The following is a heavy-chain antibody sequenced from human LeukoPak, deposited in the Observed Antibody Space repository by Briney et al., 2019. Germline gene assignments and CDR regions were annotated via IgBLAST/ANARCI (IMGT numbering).Heavy chain of an antibody. D-gene: IGHD4-17*01. V-gene: IGHV3-30*18. CDR2: ISYDGSNK. CDR1: GFTVSSSY. CDR3: AKEKITVTTGIFDY. Sequence: GGSLRLSCAASGFTVSSSYMSWVRQAPGKGLEWVAVISYDGSNKYYADSVKGRFTISRDNSKNTLYLQMNSLRAEDTAVYYCAKEKITVTTGIFDYWGQGTLVTVSS. J-gene: IGHJ4*02.